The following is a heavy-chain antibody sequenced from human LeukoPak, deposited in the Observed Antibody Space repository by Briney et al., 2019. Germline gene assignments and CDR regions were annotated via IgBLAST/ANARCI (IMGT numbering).Heavy chain of an antibody. CDR3: AHLYFYNSGGFFWAFDH. CDR2: IYWDDEK. J-gene: IGHJ4*02. D-gene: IGHD3-22*01. Sequence: SGPTLVKPTQTLTLTCTFSGFSLTTTGVGVGWIRQPPGKALEGLALIYWDDEKRYRPSLRTRLTITKDTSKSQVVLTMTNMDPVDTATYYCAHLYFYNSGGFFWAFDHWGQGTLVTVSS. V-gene: IGHV2-5*02. CDR1: GFSLTTTGVG.